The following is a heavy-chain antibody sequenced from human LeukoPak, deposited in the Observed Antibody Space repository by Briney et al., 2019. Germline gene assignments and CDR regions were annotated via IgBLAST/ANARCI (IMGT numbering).Heavy chain of an antibody. D-gene: IGHD2-2*01. Sequence: GGSLRLSCAASGFTFSSYWMSWVRQAPGKGLEWVANIKRDGSEKYYVDSVKGRFTISRDNAKNSLYLQMNSLRAEDTAVYYCARERCSSTSCYVATNWFDPWGQGTLVTVSS. CDR3: ARERCSSTSCYVATNWFDP. V-gene: IGHV3-7*01. CDR2: IKRDGSEK. J-gene: IGHJ5*01. CDR1: GFTFSSYW.